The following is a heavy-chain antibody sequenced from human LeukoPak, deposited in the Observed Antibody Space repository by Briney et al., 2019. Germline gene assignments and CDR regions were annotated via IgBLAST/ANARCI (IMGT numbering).Heavy chain of an antibody. V-gene: IGHV4-39*01. CDR2: IYYSGST. D-gene: IGHD3-10*01. CDR1: GGSISSSSYY. J-gene: IGHJ4*02. Sequence: PSETLSLTCTVSGGSISSSSYYWGWIRQPPGKGLEWIGRIYYSGSTYYNPSLKSPFIIVVDTSKNQFSLKLSSVSAADTAVYYCSRLIISLDRGVPHLPVWGQGALVTVSS. CDR3: SRLIISLDRGVPHLPV.